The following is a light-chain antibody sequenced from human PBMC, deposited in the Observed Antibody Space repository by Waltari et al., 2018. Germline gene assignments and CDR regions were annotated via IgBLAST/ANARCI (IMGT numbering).Light chain of an antibody. CDR2: EVS. V-gene: IGLV2-18*02. CDR3: SSYTSSSTWV. CDR1: SSDVGSYNR. J-gene: IGLJ3*02. Sequence: QSALTQPPSVSGSPGQSVTISCTGTSSDVGSYNRVSWYQHPPGTAPKLVFYEVSHRPSGVPDRFSGSKSGNTASLTISGLQAEDEADYYCSSYTSSSTWVFGGGTKLTVL.